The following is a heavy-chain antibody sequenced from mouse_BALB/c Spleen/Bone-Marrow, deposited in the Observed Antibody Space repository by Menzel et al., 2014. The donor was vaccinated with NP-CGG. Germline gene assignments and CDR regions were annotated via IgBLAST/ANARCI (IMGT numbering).Heavy chain of an antibody. V-gene: IGHV6-6*02. CDR1: GFTFSNYW. CDR2: IRLKSNNYAT. J-gene: IGHJ3*01. CDR3: TKVLRSFAY. Sequence: EVKVEESGGGLVQPGGSMKLSCVASGFTFSNYWMNWVRQSPEKGLEWVAEIRLKSNNYATHYAESVKGRFTISRDDSKSSVYLQMNNLRAEDTGIYYCTKVLRSFAYWGQGTLVTVSA. D-gene: IGHD1-1*01.